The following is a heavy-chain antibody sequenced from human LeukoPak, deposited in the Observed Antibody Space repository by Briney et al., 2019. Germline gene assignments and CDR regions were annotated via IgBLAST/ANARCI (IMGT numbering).Heavy chain of an antibody. CDR2: IYPGDSDT. D-gene: IGHD3-10*01. CDR1: GYTFTTYW. V-gene: IGHV5-51*01. J-gene: IGHJ5*02. Sequence: GESLKISCKGSGYTFTTYWIGWVRQMPGKGLEWMGIIYPGDSDTRYSPSFQGQVTISADKSISTAYLQWSSLTASDTAIYYSARTYGPQLWFDPWGQGTLVTVSS. CDR3: ARTYGPQLWFDP.